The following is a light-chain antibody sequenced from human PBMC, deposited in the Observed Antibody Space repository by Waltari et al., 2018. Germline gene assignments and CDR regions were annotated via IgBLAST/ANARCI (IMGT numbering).Light chain of an antibody. Sequence: QSALTQPASVSGSPGQSITISCTGTGSDVGNYNFVPWYQHHPGKAPKLIISEVNNRPSGVSDRFSGFKSGNKASLTISGLQADDEADYYCSSYTSSSTFVFGTGTKVTVL. CDR3: SSYTSSSTFV. CDR2: EVN. CDR1: GSDVGNYNF. J-gene: IGLJ1*01. V-gene: IGLV2-14*01.